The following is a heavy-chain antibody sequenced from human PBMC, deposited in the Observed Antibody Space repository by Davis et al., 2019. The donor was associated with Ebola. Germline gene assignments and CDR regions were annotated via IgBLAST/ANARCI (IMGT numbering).Heavy chain of an antibody. J-gene: IGHJ4*02. CDR2: LSASGGGT. V-gene: IGHV3-23*01. D-gene: IGHD1-26*01. CDR1: GFTFDDYG. CDR3: AKASGGRFDF. Sequence: PGGSLRLSCAASGFTFDDYGMSWVRQAPGKGLEWVSALSASGGGTYYADSVKGRFTISRDNSKNTLFLQMNSLTAEDTAVYYCAKASGGRFDFWGQGTLVTVSS.